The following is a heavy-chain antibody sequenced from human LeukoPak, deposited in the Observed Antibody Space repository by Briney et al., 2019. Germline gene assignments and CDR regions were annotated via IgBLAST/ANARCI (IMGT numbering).Heavy chain of an antibody. CDR3: ARHLAGNRYIFDN. J-gene: IGHJ4*02. CDR1: GFTFDIYA. CDR2: VSHVGDRP. D-gene: IGHD5-24*01. Sequence: GGSLRLSCSASGFTFDIYAMSWVRQAPGKGLEWVLSVSHVGDRPNYADSVKGRFTVSRDNSKNTLYLHTNSLRAEDTAVYYCARHLAGNRYIFDNWGQGTLVTVSS. V-gene: IGHV3-23*01.